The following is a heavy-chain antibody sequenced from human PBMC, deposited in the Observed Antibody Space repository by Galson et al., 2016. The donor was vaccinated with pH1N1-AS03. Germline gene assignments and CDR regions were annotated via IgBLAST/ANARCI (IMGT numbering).Heavy chain of an antibody. J-gene: IGHJ6*02. CDR2: IRSRTNYI. Sequence: SLRLSCAASGFTFDKYSMNWVRQAPGKGLEWVSSIRSRTNYIHDSDSVRGRFTISRDNAQNSLYLQMSRLRADDTAVYYCARGLPGDYGMDVWGQGTTVTVSS. V-gene: IGHV3-21*01. CDR1: GFTFDKYS. D-gene: IGHD7-27*01. CDR3: ARGLPGDYGMDV.